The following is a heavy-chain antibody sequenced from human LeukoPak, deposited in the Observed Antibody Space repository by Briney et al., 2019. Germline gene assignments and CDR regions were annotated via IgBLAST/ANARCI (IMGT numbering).Heavy chain of an antibody. V-gene: IGHV3-66*01. CDR3: AREGSSSWYYFDY. CDR1: GFTVSSNY. Sequence: GGSLRLSCAASGFTVSSNYMNWVRQAPGKGLEWVSVIYSDDRTYYADSVKGRFTISRDNSKNTLNLQMNSLRAEDTAVYYCAREGSSSWYYFDYWGQGTLVTVSS. J-gene: IGHJ4*02. CDR2: IYSDDRT. D-gene: IGHD6-13*01.